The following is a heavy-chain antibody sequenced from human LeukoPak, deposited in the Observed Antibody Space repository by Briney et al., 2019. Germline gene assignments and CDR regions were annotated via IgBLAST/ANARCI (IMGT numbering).Heavy chain of an antibody. D-gene: IGHD3-10*01. CDR3: ASFHYYGSGAYYLSY. Sequence: GGFLRLSCAASGFTLSSYAMTWVRQAPGEGLEWVSDICDSGATTYYADSVKGRFTISRDNSKNTLYLQMSSLRAEDTAVYFCASFHYYGSGAYYLSYWGQGTLVTVSS. CDR1: GFTLSSYA. V-gene: IGHV3-23*01. J-gene: IGHJ4*02. CDR2: ICDSGATT.